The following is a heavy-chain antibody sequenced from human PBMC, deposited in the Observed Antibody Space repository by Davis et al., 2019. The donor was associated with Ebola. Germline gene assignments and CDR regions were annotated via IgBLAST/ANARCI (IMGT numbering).Heavy chain of an antibody. J-gene: IGHJ4*02. CDR3: ARTHYDSSGYYYPYYFDY. CDR1: GGSISSGGYY. Sequence: SETLSLTCTVSGGSISSGGYYWTWIRQPPGKGLEWIGYIYHSGSTYYNPSLKSRVTISVDRSKNQFSLKLSSVTAADTAVYYCARTHYDSSGYYYPYYFDYWGQGTLVTVSS. D-gene: IGHD3-22*01. V-gene: IGHV4-30-2*01. CDR2: IYHSGST.